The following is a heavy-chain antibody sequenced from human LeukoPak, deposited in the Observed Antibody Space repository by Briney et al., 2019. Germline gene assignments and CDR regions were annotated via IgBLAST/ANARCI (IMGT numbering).Heavy chain of an antibody. D-gene: IGHD3-10*01. CDR2: IYYSGST. V-gene: IGHV4-59*12. Sequence: SETLSLTCTVSGGSISGYYWSWIRQPPGKGLEWIGYIYYSGSTNYNPSLKSRVTISVDTSKNQFSLNLSSVTAADTAVYYCARDRGTIDYYGSGSYYNADSWFDPWGQGTLVTVSS. CDR1: GGSISGYY. J-gene: IGHJ5*02. CDR3: ARDRGTIDYYGSGSYYNADSWFDP.